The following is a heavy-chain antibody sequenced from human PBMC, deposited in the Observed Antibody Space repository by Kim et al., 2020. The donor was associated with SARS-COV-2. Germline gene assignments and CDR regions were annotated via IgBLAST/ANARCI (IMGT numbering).Heavy chain of an antibody. J-gene: IGHJ4*02. V-gene: IGHV1-2*02. CDR3: ARGPFVYNWNDVQTFDY. CDR2: INPNSGGT. CDR1: GYTFTGYY. Sequence: ASVKVSCKASGYTFTGYYMHWVRQAPGQGLEWMGWINPNSGGTNYAQKFQGRVTMTRDTSISTAYMELSRLRSDDTAVYYCARGPFVYNWNDVQTFDYWGQGTLVTVSS. D-gene: IGHD1-1*01.